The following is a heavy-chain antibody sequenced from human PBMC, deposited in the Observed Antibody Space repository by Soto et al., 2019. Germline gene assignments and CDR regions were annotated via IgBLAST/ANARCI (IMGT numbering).Heavy chain of an antibody. CDR2: MNPNSGNT. CDR3: ARARRDYIAAARFPRASAGHRKYYFDY. D-gene: IGHD6-13*01. J-gene: IGHJ4*02. Sequence: QVQLVQSGAEVKKPGASVKVSCKASGYTFTSYDINWVRQATGQGLEWMGWMNPNSGNTGYAQKFQGRVTMTRHTSIRTAYMELSSLRSEDTDVYYCARARRDYIAAARFPRASAGHRKYYFDYWGQGTLVTVSS. V-gene: IGHV1-8*01. CDR1: GYTFTSYD.